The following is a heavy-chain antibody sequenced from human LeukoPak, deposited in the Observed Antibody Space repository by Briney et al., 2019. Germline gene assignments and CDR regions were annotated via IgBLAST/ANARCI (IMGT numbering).Heavy chain of an antibody. CDR2: IRQDGSEK. CDR3: ARLSAMVRGPEDIFYFEF. J-gene: IGHJ4*02. V-gene: IGHV3-7*01. Sequence: GGSLRLSCETSGFSFSTYWMSWVRQPPGKGLEWVANIRQDGSEKYYVDSVKGRFTISRDIAKQSVFLQMNSLRAEDTAVYYCARLSAMVRGPEDIFYFEFWGLGTLVTVSA. D-gene: IGHD3-10*01. CDR1: GFSFSTYW.